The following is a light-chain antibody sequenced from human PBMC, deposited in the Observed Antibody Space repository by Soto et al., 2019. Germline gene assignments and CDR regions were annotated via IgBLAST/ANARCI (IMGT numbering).Light chain of an antibody. CDR2: DAS. V-gene: IGKV3-11*01. CDR1: QSVSSY. CDR3: QQRAT. Sequence: EIVLTQSPATLSLSPGEIATLSCRASQSVSSYLAWYQQKPGQAPRLLIYDASNSATGIPARFSGSGSGTDFTLTISSLEPEDFAVYYCQQRATFGQGTKLEIK. J-gene: IGKJ2*01.